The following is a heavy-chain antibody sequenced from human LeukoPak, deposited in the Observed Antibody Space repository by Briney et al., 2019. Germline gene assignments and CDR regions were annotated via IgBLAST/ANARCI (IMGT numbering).Heavy chain of an antibody. Sequence: GGSLRLSCAASGFTFSSYSMNWVRQAPGKGLEWVSSISSSSSYIFYADSVKGRFTISRDNAKNSLYLQMNSLRAEDTAVYYCARDYYDSSGYYHGDYWGQGTLATVSS. CDR3: ARDYYDSSGYYHGDY. D-gene: IGHD3-22*01. CDR1: GFTFSSYS. CDR2: ISSSSSYI. V-gene: IGHV3-21*01. J-gene: IGHJ4*02.